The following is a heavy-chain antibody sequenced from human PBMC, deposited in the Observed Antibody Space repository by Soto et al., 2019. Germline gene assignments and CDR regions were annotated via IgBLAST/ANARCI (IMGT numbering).Heavy chain of an antibody. V-gene: IGHV4-39*01. J-gene: IGHJ5*02. Sequence: SETLSLTCTVSGGSISSSSYYWGWIRQPPGKGLEWIGSIYYSGSTYYNPSLKSRVTISVDTSKNQFSLKLSSVTAADTAVYYCARHHYYGSDPPPGFAPWGQGTLVIVSS. CDR2: IYYSGST. D-gene: IGHD3-10*01. CDR1: GGSISSSSYY. CDR3: ARHHYYGSDPPPGFAP.